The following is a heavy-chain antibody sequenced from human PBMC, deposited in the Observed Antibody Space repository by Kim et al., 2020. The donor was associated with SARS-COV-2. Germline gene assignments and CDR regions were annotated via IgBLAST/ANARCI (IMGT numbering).Heavy chain of an antibody. D-gene: IGHD1-26*01. CDR2: K. J-gene: IGHJ4*02. CDR3: ARMYSGSYFDY. Sequence: KNYSTFLKTRLTISKETSKNQVGLTMTNMDPVDTATYYCARMYSGSYFDYWGQGTLVTVSS. V-gene: IGHV2-70*01.